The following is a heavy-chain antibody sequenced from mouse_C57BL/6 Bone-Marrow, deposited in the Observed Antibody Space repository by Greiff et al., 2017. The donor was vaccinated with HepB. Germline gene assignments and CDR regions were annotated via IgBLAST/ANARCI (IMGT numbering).Heavy chain of an antibody. V-gene: IGHV1-26*01. CDR1: GYTFTDYY. CDR2: INPNNGGT. D-gene: IGHD1-1*01. Sequence: EVQLQQSGPELVKPGASVKISCKASGYTFTDYYMNWVKQSHGKSLEWIGEINPNNGGTSYNQKFKGKATLTVDKSSSTAYMELRSLTSEDSAVYYCARTDDYCSSRFAYWGQGTLVTVSA. J-gene: IGHJ3*01. CDR3: ARTDDYCSSRFAY.